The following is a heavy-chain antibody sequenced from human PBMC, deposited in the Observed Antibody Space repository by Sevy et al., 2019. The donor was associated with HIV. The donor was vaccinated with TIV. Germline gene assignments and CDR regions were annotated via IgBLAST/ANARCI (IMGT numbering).Heavy chain of an antibody. CDR3: ARVRYNYGSYYFDH. CDR2: ISSRGSTI. CDR1: GFTFSDNY. Sequence: GGSLRLSCEASGFTFSDNYMSWIRQAPGKGLEWVSYISSRGSTIYYADSVKGRFTISRDNANNSLYLQMKSLGAEDTAVYYCARVRYNYGSYYFDHWGQGTLVTVSS. J-gene: IGHJ4*02. V-gene: IGHV3-11*01. D-gene: IGHD5-18*01.